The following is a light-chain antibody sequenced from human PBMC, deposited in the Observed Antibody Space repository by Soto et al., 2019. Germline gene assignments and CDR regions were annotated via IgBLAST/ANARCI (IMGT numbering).Light chain of an antibody. V-gene: IGKV3-20*01. J-gene: IGKJ1*01. CDR2: GAS. CDR3: QQYVSSPRT. Sequence: DIVMTQSPATLSVAPGERVTFSCRASQGVSRKLAWYQHKPGQAPRLLIYGASTRAAGIPDRFSGGESGTGFTLTISRLEPEDFAVYYCQQYVSSPRTFGQGTKV. CDR1: QGVSRK.